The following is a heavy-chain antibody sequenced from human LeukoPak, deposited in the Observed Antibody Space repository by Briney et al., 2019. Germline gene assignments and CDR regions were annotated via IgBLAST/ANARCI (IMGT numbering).Heavy chain of an antibody. CDR2: IYYSGST. CDR1: GGSISSSSYY. J-gene: IGHJ4*02. D-gene: IGHD2-2*01. Sequence: SETLSLTCTVSGGSISSSSYYWGWIRQPPGKGLEWIGSIYYSGSTYYNPSLKSRVTISVDTSKNQFSLKLSSVTAADTAVYYCATPNPDCSSTSCLYYFDYWGQGTLVTVSS. V-gene: IGHV4-39*07. CDR3: ATPNPDCSSTSCLYYFDY.